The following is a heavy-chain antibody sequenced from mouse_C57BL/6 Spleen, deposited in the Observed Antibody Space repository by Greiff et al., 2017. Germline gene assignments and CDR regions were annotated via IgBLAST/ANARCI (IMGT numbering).Heavy chain of an antibody. V-gene: IGHV1-15*01. D-gene: IGHD1-1*01. CDR1: GYTFTDSD. CDR3: TREGVTTGVAYWDFDV. Sequence: QVQLQQSGAELVRPGASVTLSCKASGYTFTDSDMHWVKQTPVHGLAWIGAIDSDTGGTAYHQKFKGKAILTADKSTSPAYMELRRLTSDDSAVYYCTREGVTTGVAYWDFDVWGTGTRVTVSS. J-gene: IGHJ1*03. CDR2: IDSDTGGT.